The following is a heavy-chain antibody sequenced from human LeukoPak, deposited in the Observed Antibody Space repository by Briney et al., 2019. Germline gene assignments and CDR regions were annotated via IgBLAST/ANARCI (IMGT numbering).Heavy chain of an antibody. D-gene: IGHD3-22*01. J-gene: IGHJ4*02. V-gene: IGHV1-69*13. CDR1: GGTFISYA. CDR3: VRDGSYYDNSGYYYLY. Sequence: ASVKVSCKASGGTFISYAISWVRQAPGQGLEWMGGVTPMFGTANYAQKFQGRVTITADESTSTAYMELSSLRSEDTAVYYCVRDGSYYDNSGYYYLYWGQGTLVTVSS. CDR2: VTPMFGTA.